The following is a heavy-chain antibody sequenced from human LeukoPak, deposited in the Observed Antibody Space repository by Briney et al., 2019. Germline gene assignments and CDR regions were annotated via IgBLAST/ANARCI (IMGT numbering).Heavy chain of an antibody. J-gene: IGHJ4*02. CDR1: GFTFSSYW. CDR3: ARDGKWELQSFDY. CDR2: IKQDGSNK. V-gene: IGHV3-7*01. D-gene: IGHD1-26*01. Sequence: GGSLRFSCAASGFTFSSYWMSWVRQAPGKGLEWVANIKQDGSNKYYADSVKGRFTISRDNSKNTPYLQMDSLRAEDTAVYYCARDGKWELQSFDYWGQGTLVTVSS.